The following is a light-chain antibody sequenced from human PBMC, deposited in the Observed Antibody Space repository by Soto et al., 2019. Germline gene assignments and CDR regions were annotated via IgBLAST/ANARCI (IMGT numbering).Light chain of an antibody. CDR2: EGS. V-gene: IGLV2-23*01. CDR1: SSDVGSYNL. CDR3: CSYAGSSTSVV. Sequence: QSALTQPASVSGSPGQSITISCTGTSSDVGSYNLVSWYQQHPGKAPKLMNYEGSKRPSGVSNRFSGSKSGNTASLTISGLQAEDEAEYYCCSYAGSSTSVVFGGGTKVTVL. J-gene: IGLJ2*01.